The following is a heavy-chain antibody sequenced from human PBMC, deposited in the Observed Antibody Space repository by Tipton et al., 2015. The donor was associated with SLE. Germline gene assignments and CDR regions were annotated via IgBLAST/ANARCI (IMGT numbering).Heavy chain of an antibody. CDR2: INHSGRT. CDR3: ARHGGYYFDY. D-gene: IGHD4-23*01. V-gene: IGHV4-34*01. Sequence: TLSLTCTVSGGSISSGHYWSWIRQPPGKGLEWIGEINHSGRTNYNPSLKSRVTISVDTSKNQFSLKLSSVNAADTAVYYCARHGGYYFDYWGQGTLVTVSS. J-gene: IGHJ4*02. CDR1: GGSISSGHY.